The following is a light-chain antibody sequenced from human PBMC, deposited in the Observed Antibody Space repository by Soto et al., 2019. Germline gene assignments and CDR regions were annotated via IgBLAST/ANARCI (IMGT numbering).Light chain of an antibody. V-gene: IGKV3-20*01. CDR2: GAS. CDR1: QSVSSSY. Sequence: EIVLTQSPGTLSLSPGERATLSCRASQSVSSSYLAWYQQKPGQAPRLLIYGASSRATGIPDRFSGSGSGTDFTLTISRLEPEDFAVYYCQQYGSSSQATFGGGTKVDIK. J-gene: IGKJ4*01. CDR3: QQYGSSSQAT.